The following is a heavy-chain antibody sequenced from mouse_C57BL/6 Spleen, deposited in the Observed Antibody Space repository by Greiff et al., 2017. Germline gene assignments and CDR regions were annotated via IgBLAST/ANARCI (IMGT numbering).Heavy chain of an antibody. CDR2: IYPSDSET. V-gene: IGHV1-61*01. CDR1: GYTFTSYW. J-gene: IGHJ3*01. D-gene: IGHD2-3*01. Sequence: QVQLQQPGAELVRPGSSVKLSCKASGYTFTSYWMDWVKQRPGQGLEWIGNIYPSDSETHYNQKFKDKATLTVDKSSSTAYMQLSSLTSEDSAVYYCARREDDGYYLAWFAYWGQGTLVTVSA. CDR3: ARREDDGYYLAWFAY.